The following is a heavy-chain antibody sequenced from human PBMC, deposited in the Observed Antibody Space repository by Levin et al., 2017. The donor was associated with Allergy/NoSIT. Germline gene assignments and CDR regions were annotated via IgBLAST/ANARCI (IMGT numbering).Heavy chain of an antibody. CDR2: ISYDGINT. CDR3: ASPYPIPVPATQTPFNWYFAL. J-gene: IGHJ2*01. D-gene: IGHD6-19*01. Sequence: GESLKISCAASGFTFNNYAMHWVRQAPGKGLEWVAVISYDGINTYYADSVKGRFTISRDNSENTLYLQMSSLTAEDTDVYFCASPYPIPVPATQTPFNWYFALWGRGTLVTVSS. CDR1: GFTFNNYA. V-gene: IGHV3-30*04.